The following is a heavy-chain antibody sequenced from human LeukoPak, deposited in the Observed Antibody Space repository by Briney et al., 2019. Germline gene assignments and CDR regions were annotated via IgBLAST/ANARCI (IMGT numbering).Heavy chain of an antibody. CDR3: AKDLREHGDPFDY. D-gene: IGHD4-17*01. CDR2: ISGSGAST. J-gene: IGHJ4*02. CDR1: GFTFSTNA. Sequence: GGSLRLSCLTSGFTFSTNAMSWVRQAPGKGLEWISGISGSGASTYYADSVTGRFTISRDNSRNTLYLQMNSLRGDDTAVYYCAKDLREHGDPFDYWGQGTLVTVSS. V-gene: IGHV3-23*01.